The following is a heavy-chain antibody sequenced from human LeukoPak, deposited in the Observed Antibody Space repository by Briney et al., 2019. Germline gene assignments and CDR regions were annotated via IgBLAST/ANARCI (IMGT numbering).Heavy chain of an antibody. CDR1: GGSISSSSYY. CDR2: IYYGGST. Sequence: PSETLSLTCTVSGGSISSSSYYWGWIRQPPGKGLEWIGSIYYGGSTYYNPSLKSRVTISVDTSKNQFSLKLSSVTAADTAVYYCARDVLYYDSLTGYSGEPYYFDYWGQGTLVTVSS. CDR3: ARDVLYYDSLTGYSGEPYYFDY. D-gene: IGHD3-9*01. J-gene: IGHJ4*02. V-gene: IGHV4-39*07.